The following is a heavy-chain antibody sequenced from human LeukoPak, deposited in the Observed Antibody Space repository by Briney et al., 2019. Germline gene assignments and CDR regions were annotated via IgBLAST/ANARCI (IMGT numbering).Heavy chain of an antibody. Sequence: SETLSLTCTVSGGSFTTYYWSWIRQPAGRGLEWIGHIDSSGTTNYNPSLKSRVTMSTDPSKNQFSLKLSSVTAADTAVYYCARDSGFMVRGVIIDPPCFDYWGQGTLVTVSS. CDR2: IDSSGTT. CDR1: GGSFTTYY. CDR3: ARDSGFMVRGVIIDPPCFDY. J-gene: IGHJ4*02. V-gene: IGHV4-4*07. D-gene: IGHD3-10*01.